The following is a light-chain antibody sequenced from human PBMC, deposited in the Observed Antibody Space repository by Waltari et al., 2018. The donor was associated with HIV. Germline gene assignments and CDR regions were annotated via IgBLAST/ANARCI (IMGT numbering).Light chain of an antibody. CDR1: SSNIGLNA. CDR3: AAWDGSLRGGV. J-gene: IGLJ3*02. CDR2: TNN. Sequence: QSVLTQPPSASGTPGQRVTISCSGRSSNIGLNAVPWYQHRPGTAPKLLIFTNNQRPSWVPDRFSASKSGTSASLAISALQSDDEADYYCAAWDGSLRGGVFGGGTKLTV. V-gene: IGLV1-47*01.